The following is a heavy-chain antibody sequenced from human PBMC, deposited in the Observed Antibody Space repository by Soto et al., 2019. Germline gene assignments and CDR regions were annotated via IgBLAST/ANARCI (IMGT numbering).Heavy chain of an antibody. CDR3: ALYYDILILRPEI. D-gene: IGHD3-9*01. CDR1: GYTFTSYA. CDR2: INAGNGNT. J-gene: IGHJ3*02. V-gene: IGHV1-3*01. Sequence: QVQLVQSGAEVKKPGASVKVSCKASGYTFTSYAMHWVRQAPGQRLEWMGWINAGNGNTKYSQKFQGRVTITRDTSAGTAYMELSSLRSEDTAVYYCALYYDILILRPEIWGQGTMVTVSS.